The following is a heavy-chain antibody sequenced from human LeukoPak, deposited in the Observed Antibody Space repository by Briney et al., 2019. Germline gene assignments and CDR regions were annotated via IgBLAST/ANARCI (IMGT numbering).Heavy chain of an antibody. J-gene: IGHJ5*02. V-gene: IGHV4-34*01. Sequence: SETLSLTCAVYGGSSSGYYWSWIRQPPGKGLEWIGEINHSGSTNYNPTLKSRVTISVDTSKNQFSLKLSSVTAADTAVYYCARGLQYYDFWSGYPINWFDPWGQGTLVTVSS. CDR3: ARGLQYYDFWSGYPINWFDP. CDR1: GGSSSGYY. D-gene: IGHD3-3*01. CDR2: INHSGST.